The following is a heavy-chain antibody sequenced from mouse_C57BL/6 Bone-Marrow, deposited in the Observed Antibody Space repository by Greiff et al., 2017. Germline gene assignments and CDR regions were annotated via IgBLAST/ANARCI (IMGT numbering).Heavy chain of an antibody. Sequence: VQLVESGAELVKPGASVKISCKVSGYAFSTYWMNWVKQRPGKGLEWIGQIYPGDGDTYYNGKITGKATLTADKSSSTAYMQLSSLTSEDSAVYFCARDWDYFDYWGQGTTLTVSS. J-gene: IGHJ2*01. V-gene: IGHV1-80*01. CDR2: IYPGDGDT. D-gene: IGHD4-1*01. CDR3: ARDWDYFDY. CDR1: GYAFSTYW.